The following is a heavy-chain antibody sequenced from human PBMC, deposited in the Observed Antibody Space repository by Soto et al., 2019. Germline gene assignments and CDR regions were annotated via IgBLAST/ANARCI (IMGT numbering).Heavy chain of an antibody. V-gene: IGHV4-39*01. D-gene: IGHD3-10*01. CDR3: PRHGAAVLYYYGMDV. CDR2: IYYTGDT. Sequence: PSETLSLTCTVSGASISTSTYYWAWVRQPPGKGLEWTGYIYYTGDTFYNPSLKSRATISVHTPIHQFSLTLPPVTAAATATYSCPRHGAAVLYYYGMDVWGQGTAVTVSS. J-gene: IGHJ6*02. CDR1: GASISTSTYY.